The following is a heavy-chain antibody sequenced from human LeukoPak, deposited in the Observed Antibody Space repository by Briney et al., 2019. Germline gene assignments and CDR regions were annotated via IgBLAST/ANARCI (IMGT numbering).Heavy chain of an antibody. J-gene: IGHJ3*01. CDR3: ARDSQIRLLLNDYDVFDV. D-gene: IGHD5-12*01. CDR1: GGSISFGGYY. V-gene: IGHV4-31*03. CDR2: MYDREKT. Sequence: SQTLSLTCTVSGGSISFGGYYWSWIRQLPGKGLEWIGYMYDREKTDYNPSLRSRVIISLDTSKNQFSLKLSSVTAADTAVYYCARDSQIRLLLNDYDVFDVWGQGTVVTVSS.